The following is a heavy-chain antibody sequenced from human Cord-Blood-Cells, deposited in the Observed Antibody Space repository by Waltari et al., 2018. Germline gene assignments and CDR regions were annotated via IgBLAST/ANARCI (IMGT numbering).Heavy chain of an antibody. V-gene: IGHV4-38-2*02. CDR2: IYHSGST. J-gene: IGHJ5*02. CDR1: GYSISRGYS. CDR3: ARDVGDGYNSVWGKGDWFDP. D-gene: IGHD5-12*01. Sequence: QVQLQESGPGLVKPSETLSLTCAVSGYSISRGYSWGWFLQPPGTGRAWIGSIYHSGSTYYNPSLKSRVTISVDTSKNQFALKLSSVTAADTAVYYCARDVGDGYNSVWGKGDWFDPWGQGTLVTVSS.